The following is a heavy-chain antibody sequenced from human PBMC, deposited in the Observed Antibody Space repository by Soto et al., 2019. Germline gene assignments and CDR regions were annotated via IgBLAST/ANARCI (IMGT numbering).Heavy chain of an antibody. CDR1: GFTFDDYA. V-gene: IGHV3-9*01. CDR3: SKYITARPPTINMIVGDTAFDY. CDR2: ISWNSGII. J-gene: IGHJ4*02. D-gene: IGHD3-22*01. Sequence: GGSLRLSCAASGFTFDDYAMHCLRQAPGKGLEWVSGISWNSGIIGYADSVNGRFTISIDTDKNSLYLQMNSLRAEDTALYYCSKYITARPPTINMIVGDTAFDYWGQETMVTVSS.